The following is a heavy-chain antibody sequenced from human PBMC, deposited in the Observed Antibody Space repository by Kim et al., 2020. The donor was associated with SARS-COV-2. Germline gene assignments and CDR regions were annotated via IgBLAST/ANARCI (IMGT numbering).Heavy chain of an antibody. CDR2: IWYDGSNK. D-gene: IGHD6-6*01. Sequence: GGYLRLSCAASGFTFSSYGMHWVRQAPGKGLEWVAVIWYDGSNKYYADSVKGRFTISRDNSKNTLYLQMNSLRAEDTAVYYCARISSYYYGMDVWGQGTTVTVSS. J-gene: IGHJ6*02. CDR3: ARISSYYYGMDV. V-gene: IGHV3-33*01. CDR1: GFTFSSYG.